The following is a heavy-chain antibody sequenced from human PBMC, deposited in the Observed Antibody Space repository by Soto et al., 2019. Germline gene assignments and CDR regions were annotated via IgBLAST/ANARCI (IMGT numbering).Heavy chain of an antibody. V-gene: IGHV4-39*01. CDR2: IYYSGST. J-gene: IGHJ3*02. CDR1: GGSISSSSYY. D-gene: IGHD3-22*01. CDR3: ARAPMIEVLCAFHI. Sequence: NPSETLSLTCTVSGGSISSSSYYWGWIRQPPGKGLEWIGSIYYSGSTYYNPSLKSRVTISVDTSKNQFSLKLSSVTAADTAVYYCARAPMIEVLCAFHIRGPATMLTLSS.